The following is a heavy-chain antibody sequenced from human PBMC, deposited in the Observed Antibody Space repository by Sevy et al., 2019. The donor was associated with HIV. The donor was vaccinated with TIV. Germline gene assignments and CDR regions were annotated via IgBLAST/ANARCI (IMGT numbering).Heavy chain of an antibody. CDR1: GFIFSNYP. D-gene: IGHD2-8*01. V-gene: IGHV3-23*01. CDR2: ISAGGTTT. Sequence: GGSLRLSCAASGFIFSNYPMSWVRHSPGKGLEWVSDISAGGTTTYYADSVEGRFTISRDNSKNTVSLQMNSLRAEDTAVYYCTRNGGAFDNGFDPWGQGTLVTVSS. J-gene: IGHJ5*02. CDR3: TRNGGAFDNGFDP.